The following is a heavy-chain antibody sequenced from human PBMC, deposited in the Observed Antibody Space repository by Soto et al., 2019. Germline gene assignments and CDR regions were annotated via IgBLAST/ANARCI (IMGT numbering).Heavy chain of an antibody. V-gene: IGHV3-23*01. CDR1: GFTFSGYA. J-gene: IGHJ6*02. D-gene: IGHD3-22*01. CDR3: AKGIYYDSSGYYPRLRYYGMDV. Sequence: GGSLRLSCAASGFTFSGYAMSWVRQAPGKGLEWVSAISGSGGSTYYADSVKGRFTISRDNSKNTLYLQMNSLRAEDTAVYYCAKGIYYDSSGYYPRLRYYGMDVWGQGTTVTVSS. CDR2: ISGSGGST.